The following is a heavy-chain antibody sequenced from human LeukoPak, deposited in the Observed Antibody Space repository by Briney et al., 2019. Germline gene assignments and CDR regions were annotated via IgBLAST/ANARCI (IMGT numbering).Heavy chain of an antibody. CDR1: GFTFSSYE. D-gene: IGHD3-10*02. V-gene: IGHV3-48*03. Sequence: GGSLRLSCAASGFTFSSYEMNWVRQAPGRGLKWVSYISSSGSTIYYADSVKGRFTISRDNAKNSLYLQMNSLRAEDTAVYYCAELGITMIGGVWGKGTTVTISS. J-gene: IGHJ6*04. CDR2: ISSSGSTI. CDR3: AELGITMIGGV.